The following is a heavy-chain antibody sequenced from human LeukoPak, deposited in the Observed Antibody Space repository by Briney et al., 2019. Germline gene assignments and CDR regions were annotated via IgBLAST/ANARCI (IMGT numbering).Heavy chain of an antibody. J-gene: IGHJ6*02. V-gene: IGHV3-53*01. D-gene: IGHD3-22*01. CDR2: IYSGGST. Sequence: GGSLRLSCAASGFTVSSNYMSWVRQAPGKGLEWVSVIYSGGSTYYADSVKGRFTISRDNSKNTLYLQMNSLRAEDTAVYYCARAPITMIASVGMDVWGQGTTVTVSS. CDR3: ARAPITMIASVGMDV. CDR1: GFTVSSNY.